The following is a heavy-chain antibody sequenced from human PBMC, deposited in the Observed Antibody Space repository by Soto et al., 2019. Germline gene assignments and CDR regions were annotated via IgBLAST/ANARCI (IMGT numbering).Heavy chain of an antibody. Sequence: ASVKVSCKASGYTFTSYAMHWVRQAPGQRLEWMGWINAGNGNTKYSQKFQGRVTITRDTSASTAYMELSSLRSEDTAVYYCARGRAHAIFGVVMGFDPWGQGTLVTVSS. J-gene: IGHJ5*02. D-gene: IGHD3-3*01. CDR3: ARGRAHAIFGVVMGFDP. CDR2: INAGNGNT. CDR1: GYTFTSYA. V-gene: IGHV1-3*01.